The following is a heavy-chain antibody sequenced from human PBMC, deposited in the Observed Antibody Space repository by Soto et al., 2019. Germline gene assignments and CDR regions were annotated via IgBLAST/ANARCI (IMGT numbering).Heavy chain of an antibody. CDR3: ARQDRVVVEGRWFDP. Sequence: PSETLSLTCAVYGGSFSGYYWSWIRLPPGKGLEWIGEINHSGSTNYNPSLKSRVTISVDKSKNQFSLNLTSVTAADTAVYYCARQDRVVVEGRWFDPWGQGTLVTVSS. CDR1: GGSFSGYY. J-gene: IGHJ5*02. D-gene: IGHD2-15*01. V-gene: IGHV4-34*01. CDR2: INHSGST.